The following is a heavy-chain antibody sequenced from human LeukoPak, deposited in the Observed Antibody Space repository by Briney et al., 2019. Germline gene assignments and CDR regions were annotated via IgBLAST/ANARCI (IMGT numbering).Heavy chain of an antibody. D-gene: IGHD4-11*01. J-gene: IGHJ4*02. CDR2: ISYDGSNK. Sequence: PGGSLRLSCAASGFTFSSYGMHWVRQAPGKGLEWVAVISYDGSNKYYADSVKGRFTISRDNSKNTLYLQMNSLRAEDTAVYYCAKGLSAVTTEFDYWGQGTLVTVSS. CDR3: AKGLSAVTTEFDY. CDR1: GFTFSSYG. V-gene: IGHV3-30*18.